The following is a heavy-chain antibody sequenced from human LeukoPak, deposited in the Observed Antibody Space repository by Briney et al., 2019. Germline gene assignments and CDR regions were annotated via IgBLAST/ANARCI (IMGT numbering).Heavy chain of an antibody. CDR1: GFTFSSYA. J-gene: IGHJ4*02. V-gene: IGHV3-23*01. CDR2: ISGNGGNT. Sequence: GGSLRLSCAASGFTFSSYAMSWVRHAPGKGLDWVSTISGNGGNTYYADSVKGRFTISRDNSKNTLYLQINTLRAEDMAVYYCAKVVISWGPTSQDYWGQGTLVTVSS. CDR3: AKVVISWGPTSQDY. D-gene: IGHD6-13*01.